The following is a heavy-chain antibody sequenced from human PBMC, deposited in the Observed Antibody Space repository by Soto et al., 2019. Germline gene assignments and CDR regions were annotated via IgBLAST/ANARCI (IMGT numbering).Heavy chain of an antibody. V-gene: IGHV4-39*01. D-gene: IGHD2-15*01. CDR2: IYYSGST. Sequence: PSETLSLTCTVSGGSISSGGYYWSWIRQPPGKGLEWIGLIYYSGSTYYNPSLKSRVTISVDTSKNQFSLKLSSVTAADTAVYYCARHTPAISISDHWGQGTLVTVSS. CDR1: GGSISSGGYY. CDR3: ARHTPAISISDH. J-gene: IGHJ4*02.